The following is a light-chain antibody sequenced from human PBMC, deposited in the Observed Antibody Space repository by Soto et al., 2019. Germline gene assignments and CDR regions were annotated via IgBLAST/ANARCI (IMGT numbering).Light chain of an antibody. V-gene: IGKV3-15*01. Sequence: EIVMTQSPATLSVSPGERATLSCRASQSVSSNLAWYQQKPGQAPRLLIYGASTRATGIPARFSGSGSGTEFTVILFSLQSEDFEVYYCQQYNNWPPGRYTVGQGTKLEIK. CDR3: QQYNNWPPGRYT. J-gene: IGKJ2*01. CDR1: QSVSSN. CDR2: GAS.